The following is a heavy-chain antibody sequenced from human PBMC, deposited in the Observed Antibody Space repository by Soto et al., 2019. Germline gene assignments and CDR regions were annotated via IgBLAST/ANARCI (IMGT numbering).Heavy chain of an antibody. CDR2: ISYDGSNK. J-gene: IGHJ3*02. V-gene: IGHV3-30-3*01. Sequence: PGGSLRLSCAASGFTFSSYAMHWVRQAPGKGLEWVAVISYDGSNKYYADSVKGRFTISRDNSKNTVYLQMNSLRAEDTAVYYCARDRNWNYDAFDIWGQGTMVTVSS. D-gene: IGHD1-7*01. CDR1: GFTFSSYA. CDR3: ARDRNWNYDAFDI.